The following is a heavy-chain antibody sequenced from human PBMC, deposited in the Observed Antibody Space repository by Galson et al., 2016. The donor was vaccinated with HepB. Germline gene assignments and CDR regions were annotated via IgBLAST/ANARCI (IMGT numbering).Heavy chain of an antibody. Sequence: GAEVKKPGESLKISCKGSGYSFTSYWIGWVRQMPGKGLEWMGIIYPADSDTLYSTSFQGQVTISADKSISTAYLQWSSLKASGTAMYYCARHYYGSGSYYKAFDYWGQGTLVTVSS. J-gene: IGHJ4*02. CDR1: GYSFTSYW. V-gene: IGHV5-51*01. CDR3: ARHYYGSGSYYKAFDY. D-gene: IGHD3-10*01. CDR2: IYPADSDT.